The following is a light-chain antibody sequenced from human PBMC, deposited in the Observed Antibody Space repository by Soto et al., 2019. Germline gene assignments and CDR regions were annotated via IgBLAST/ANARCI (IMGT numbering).Light chain of an antibody. J-gene: IGLJ2*01. CDR1: SSDVGGYNY. V-gene: IGLV2-14*01. CDR3: SSYTSSRTVV. CDR2: DVT. Sequence: QSVLTQPASVSGSPGQSITISCTGTSSDVGGYNYVSWYQQDPGKAPKLMIYDVTKRPSGVSNRFSGSKSGNTASLTISGLQVEDEADYYCSSYTSSRTVVFGGGTKLTVL.